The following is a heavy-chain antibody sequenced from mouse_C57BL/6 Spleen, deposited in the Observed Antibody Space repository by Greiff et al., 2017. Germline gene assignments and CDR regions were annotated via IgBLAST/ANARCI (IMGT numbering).Heavy chain of an antibody. CDR1: GYSFTDYY. CDR3: ARSNYSNPAWFAY. V-gene: IGHV1-39*01. Sequence: EVQLQQSGPELVKPGASVKISCKASGYSFTDYYMNWVKQSTGKSLEWIGVINPNYGTTSYNQKFKGKATLTVDQSSSTAYMQLNSLTSEDSAVYDCARSNYSNPAWFAYWGQGTLVTVSA. D-gene: IGHD2-5*01. J-gene: IGHJ3*01. CDR2: INPNYGTT.